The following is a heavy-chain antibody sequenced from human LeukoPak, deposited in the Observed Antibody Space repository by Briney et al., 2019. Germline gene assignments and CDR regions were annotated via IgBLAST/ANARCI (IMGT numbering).Heavy chain of an antibody. CDR2: LSGGST. V-gene: IGHV3-23*01. CDR1: GFTFSSNA. D-gene: IGHD2-2*01. CDR3: AKDMGYCSSATCYGLDY. Sequence: GGSLRLSCEASGFTFSSNAMSWVRQAPGKGLEWVSALSGGSTYYADSVKGRFTISRDNSKNTLFLQMNSLRAEDTAIYYCAKDMGYCSSATCYGLDYWGQGTLVTVSS. J-gene: IGHJ4*02.